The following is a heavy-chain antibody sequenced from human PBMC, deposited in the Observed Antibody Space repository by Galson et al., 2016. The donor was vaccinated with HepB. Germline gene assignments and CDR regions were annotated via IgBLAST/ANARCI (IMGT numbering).Heavy chain of an antibody. CDR2: IYHSGST. CDR3: ARGAAGKDLDF. Sequence: TLSLTCAVSGGSISSGGYSWNWVRQPPGKDLEWIGYIYHSGSTSYNPSLEGRVTISVDTSKNLFSLNLTFVTAADTAVYYCARGAAGKDLDFWGQGNLVTVSS. V-gene: IGHV4-30-2*01. D-gene: IGHD6-25*01. CDR1: GGSISSGGYS. J-gene: IGHJ4*02.